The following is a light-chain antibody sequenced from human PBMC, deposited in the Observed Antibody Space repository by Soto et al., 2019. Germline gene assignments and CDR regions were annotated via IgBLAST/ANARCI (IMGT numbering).Light chain of an antibody. CDR1: SSDVGGYNY. CDR2: EVS. CDR3: SSYAGSNNLV. J-gene: IGLJ2*01. V-gene: IGLV2-8*01. Sequence: QSVLTQPPSASGSPGQPVTISCTGTSSDVGGYNYVSWYQQHPGKAPKVMIHEVSKRPSGVPDRFSGSKSVNTASLTVSGLQAEDEADYYCSSYAGSNNLVFGGGTKVTVL.